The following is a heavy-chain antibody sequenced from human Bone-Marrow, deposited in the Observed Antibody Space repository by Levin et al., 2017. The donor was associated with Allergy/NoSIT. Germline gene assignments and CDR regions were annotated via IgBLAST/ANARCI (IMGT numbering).Heavy chain of an antibody. CDR3: ARTDYVRAFDM. J-gene: IGHJ3*02. CDR1: GFIFGSYS. V-gene: IGHV3-48*04. Sequence: GASVKVSCAASGFIFGSYSMNWVRQAPGKGLEWISYISSTSNTIYYADSVKGRFTISRDSGMNSVYLQMNSLRAEDTGVYYCARTDYVRAFDMWGQGTMVTVSS. D-gene: IGHD3-10*02. CDR2: ISSTSNTI.